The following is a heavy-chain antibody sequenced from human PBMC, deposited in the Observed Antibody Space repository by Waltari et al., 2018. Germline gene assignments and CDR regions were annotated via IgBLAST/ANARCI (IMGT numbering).Heavy chain of an antibody. CDR1: GSPFSNFG. Sequence: QVNLVESGGGVVQPGGSLRLSCTTSGSPFSNFGMHWVRQAPGKGLEWVALIWFDGSDEFYADSVRGRFTISRDNSARTLYLDMDSLRLDDTAMYYCAKDAFGNTYLDFWGQGTLVTVSS. J-gene: IGHJ4*02. CDR3: AKDAFGNTYLDF. CDR2: IWFDGSDE. V-gene: IGHV3-30*02. D-gene: IGHD2-2*02.